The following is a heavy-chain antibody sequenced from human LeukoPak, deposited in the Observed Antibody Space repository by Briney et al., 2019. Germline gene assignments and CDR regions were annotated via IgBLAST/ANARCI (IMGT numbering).Heavy chain of an antibody. CDR1: GFTFSSYE. CDR3: ARVGYSSGRYYYFYHMDV. D-gene: IGHD6-19*01. Sequence: GGSLRLSCTASGFTFSSYEMNWVRQAPGEGLEWVSYISSSGSTIYYADSVKGRFTISRDNAKNSLYLQMNSLTAEDTAVYYCARVGYSSGRYYYFYHMDVWGKGTTVTVSS. J-gene: IGHJ6*03. V-gene: IGHV3-48*03. CDR2: ISSSGSTI.